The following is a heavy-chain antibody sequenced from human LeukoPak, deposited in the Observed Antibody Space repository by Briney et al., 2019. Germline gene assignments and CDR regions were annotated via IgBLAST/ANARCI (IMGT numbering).Heavy chain of an antibody. Sequence: PGGSLRLSCAASGFDFSRYSMNWVRQAPGKGLEGVSSMTGASSYMDYADSVRGRFTISRDNAKNSLYLQMNSLRAEDTAVYYCAKMGIGGVGTYYYYMDVWGKGTTVTVSS. CDR3: AKMGIGGVGTYYYYMDV. D-gene: IGHD6-13*01. CDR2: MTGASSYM. J-gene: IGHJ6*03. CDR1: GFDFSRYS. V-gene: IGHV3-21*01.